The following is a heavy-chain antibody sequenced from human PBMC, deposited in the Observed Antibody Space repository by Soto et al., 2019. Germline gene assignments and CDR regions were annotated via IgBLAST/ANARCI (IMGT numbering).Heavy chain of an antibody. V-gene: IGHV3-7*01. CDR1: GFTFSSYW. Sequence: GGSLRLSCAASGFTFSSYWMSWVRQAPGKGLEWVANIKQDGSEKYYVDSVKGRFTMSRDNAKNSLYLQMNSLRAVDTAVYYCAKVAVPVPYYYYMDVWGKGTTVTVSS. D-gene: IGHD2-2*01. CDR2: IKQDGSEK. CDR3: AKVAVPVPYYYYMDV. J-gene: IGHJ6*03.